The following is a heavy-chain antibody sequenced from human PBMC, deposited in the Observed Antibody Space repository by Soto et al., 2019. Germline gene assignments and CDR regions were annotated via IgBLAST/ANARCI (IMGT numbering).Heavy chain of an antibody. CDR3: VDRGLHSSGSYYGDS. J-gene: IGHJ4*02. CDR1: GFSLNSRAVG. CDR2: IYGDDDK. Sequence: QITLKESGPPLVKPTQTLTLTCNFSGFSLNSRAVGVHWLRQSPGKALEWLAVIYGDDDKRYNPSVRSVLTITKDTSKNQVVLTVTNLGPVDTATYYCVDRGLHSSGSYYGDSWGQGSQVIVSS. V-gene: IGHV2-5*02. D-gene: IGHD3-22*01.